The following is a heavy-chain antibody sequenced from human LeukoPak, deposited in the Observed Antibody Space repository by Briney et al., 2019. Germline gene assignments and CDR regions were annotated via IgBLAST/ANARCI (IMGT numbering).Heavy chain of an antibody. CDR3: ARWGGTRQYYFDY. CDR2: TRFDGSIK. D-gene: IGHD1-1*01. CDR1: GFIFSDYG. V-gene: IGHV3-33*01. Sequence: GRSLRLSCAVSGFIFSDYGFHWVRQAPGKGLEWVAVTRFDGSIKQYADSVKGRFTISRDDSKNNLYLQMNFLKSEDTAVYYCARWGGTRQYYFDYWGQGTLVTVSS. J-gene: IGHJ4*02.